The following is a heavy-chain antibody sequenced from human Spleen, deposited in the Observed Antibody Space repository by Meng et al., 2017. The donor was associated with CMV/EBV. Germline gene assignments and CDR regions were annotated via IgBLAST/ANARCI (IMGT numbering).Heavy chain of an antibody. V-gene: IGHV3-7*01. Sequence: GGSLRLSCAASGFTFSSYWMSGVRQAPGKGLEWVANIKQDGSEKYYVDSVKGRFTISRDNAKNSLYLQMNSLRAEDTAVYYCARDRYCSSTTCFNYYYYGMDVWGQGTTVTVSS. CDR2: IKQDGSEK. CDR3: ARDRYCSSTTCFNYYYYGMDV. J-gene: IGHJ6*02. D-gene: IGHD2-2*01. CDR1: GFTFSSYW.